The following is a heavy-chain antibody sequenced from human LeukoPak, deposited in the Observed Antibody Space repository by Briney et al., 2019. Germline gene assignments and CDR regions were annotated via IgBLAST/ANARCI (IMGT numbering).Heavy chain of an antibody. Sequence: PSETLSLTCTVSGGSISSYYWSWIRQPAGKGLEWIGEINHSGSTNYNPSLKSRVTISVDTSKNQFSLKLSSVTAADTAVYYCARGNSGASDIWGQGTMVTVSS. D-gene: IGHD1-7*01. J-gene: IGHJ3*02. CDR3: ARGNSGASDI. V-gene: IGHV4-34*01. CDR1: GGSISSYY. CDR2: INHSGST.